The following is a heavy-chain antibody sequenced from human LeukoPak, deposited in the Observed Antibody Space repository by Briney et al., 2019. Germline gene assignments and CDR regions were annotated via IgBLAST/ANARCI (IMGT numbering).Heavy chain of an antibody. Sequence: SETLSLTCTVSGGSISSSSYYWGWIRQPPGKGLEWIGNIYYSGSTYYNPSLKSRVTISLDTSKNQFSLKLSSVTAADTAVYYCARDHMWYSGSYYFPDWFDPWGQETLVTVSS. CDR2: IYYSGST. V-gene: IGHV4-39*07. CDR1: GGSISSSSYY. CDR3: ARDHMWYSGSYYFPDWFDP. D-gene: IGHD1-26*01. J-gene: IGHJ5*02.